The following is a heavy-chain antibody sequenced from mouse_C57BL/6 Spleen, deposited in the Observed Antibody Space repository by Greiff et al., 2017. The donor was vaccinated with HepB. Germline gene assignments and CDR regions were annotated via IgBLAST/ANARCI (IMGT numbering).Heavy chain of an antibody. CDR2: IDPEDGDT. Sequence: VQLQQSGAELVRPGASVKLSCTASGFNIKDYYMHWVKQRPEQGLEWIGRIDPEDGDTEYAPKFQGKATMTADTSSNTAYLQLSSLTSEDTAVYYCTLYDGYSAWFAYWGQGTLVTVSA. CDR1: GFNIKDYY. D-gene: IGHD2-3*01. J-gene: IGHJ3*01. CDR3: TLYDGYSAWFAY. V-gene: IGHV14-1*01.